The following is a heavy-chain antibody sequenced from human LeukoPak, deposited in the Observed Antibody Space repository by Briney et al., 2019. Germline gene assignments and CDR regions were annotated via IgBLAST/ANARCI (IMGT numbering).Heavy chain of an antibody. Sequence: GGSLRLSCAASGFTFSSYAMHWVRQAPGKGLEWVANIKQDGSEKYYVDSVKGRFTISRDNAKNSLYLQMNSLRAEDTAVYYCARAHDYSNYPLNWFDPWGQGTLVTVSS. D-gene: IGHD4-11*01. CDR2: IKQDGSEK. CDR3: ARAHDYSNYPLNWFDP. V-gene: IGHV3-7*01. CDR1: GFTFSSYA. J-gene: IGHJ5*02.